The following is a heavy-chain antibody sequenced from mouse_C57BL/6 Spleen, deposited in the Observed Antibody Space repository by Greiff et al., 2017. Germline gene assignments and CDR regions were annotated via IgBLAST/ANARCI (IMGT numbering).Heavy chain of an antibody. CDR3: ARQDDYRSWFAY. D-gene: IGHD2-4*01. J-gene: IGHJ3*01. CDR2: ISSGGSYT. V-gene: IGHV5-6*01. Sequence: EVLLVESGGDLVKPGGSLKISCAASGFTFSSYGMSWVRQTPDQRLEWVATISSGGSYTYYPDSVKGLFTISRDNAKNTLYLQMSSLKSEDTAMYYCARQDDYRSWFAYWGQGTLVTVSA. CDR1: GFTFSSYG.